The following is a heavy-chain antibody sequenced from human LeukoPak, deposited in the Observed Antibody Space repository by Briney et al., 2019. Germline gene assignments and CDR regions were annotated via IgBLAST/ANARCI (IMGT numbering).Heavy chain of an antibody. V-gene: IGHV4-61*02. Sequence: SETLSLTCTVSGGSISSGSYYWSWIRQPAGKGLEWIGRIHTGGITNYNPSLKSRVTISVDTSKNQISLKLSSVTAADTAVYYCARDRRYYYDSSGYFYYYYYYYYMDVWGKGTTVTVSS. CDR3: ARDRRYYYDSSGYFYYYYYYYYMDV. CDR1: GGSISSGSYY. D-gene: IGHD3-22*01. J-gene: IGHJ6*03. CDR2: IHTGGIT.